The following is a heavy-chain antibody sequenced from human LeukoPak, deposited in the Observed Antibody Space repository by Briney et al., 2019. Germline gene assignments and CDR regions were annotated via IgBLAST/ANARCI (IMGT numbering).Heavy chain of an antibody. CDR2: IWYDGSSK. CDR3: ARELRYFDYGMDV. J-gene: IGHJ6*02. Sequence: GRSLRLSCAASGFTFSSYGMHWVRQAPGKGLEWVAVIWYDGSSKYYADSVKGRFTISRDNSKNTLYLQMNSLRAEDTAVYYCARELRYFDYGMDVWGQGTTVTVSS. CDR1: GFTFSSYG. D-gene: IGHD3-9*01. V-gene: IGHV3-33*01.